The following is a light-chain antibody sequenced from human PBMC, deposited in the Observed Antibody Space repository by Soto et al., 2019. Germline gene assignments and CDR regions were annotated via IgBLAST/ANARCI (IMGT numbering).Light chain of an antibody. CDR1: QDISNY. CDR2: DAS. V-gene: IGKV1-33*01. J-gene: IGKJ4*01. Sequence: DIPMTQSPSSLSASVGDRVTITCQASQDISNYLNWYQQKPGKAPKLLIYDASNLETGVPSRFSGSGSGTDFTFTIRSLQPEDIATYYCQQYDNLPFFGGGTKVEIK. CDR3: QQYDNLPF.